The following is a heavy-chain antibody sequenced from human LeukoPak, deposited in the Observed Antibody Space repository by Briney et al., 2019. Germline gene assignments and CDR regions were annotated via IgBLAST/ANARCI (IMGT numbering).Heavy chain of an antibody. CDR1: GGTFSSYA. CDR3: AREPYYYDSSGSTAMDV. D-gene: IGHD3-22*01. CDR2: IIPIFGTA. J-gene: IGHJ6*02. Sequence: ASVKVSCKASGGTFSSYAISWVRQAPGQGLEWMGGIIPIFGTANYAQKFQGRVTITADESTSTAYMELSSLRSEDTAVYYWAREPYYYDSSGSTAMDVWGQGTTVTVSS. V-gene: IGHV1-69*13.